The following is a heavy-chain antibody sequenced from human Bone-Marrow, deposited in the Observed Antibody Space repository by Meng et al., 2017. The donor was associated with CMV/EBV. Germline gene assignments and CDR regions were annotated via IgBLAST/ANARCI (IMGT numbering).Heavy chain of an antibody. Sequence: SVKVSCKSSGGTFSSYAIRWVRPAPGQGLEWMGGIIPIFGTANYAQKFQGRVTITTDESTSTAYMDLSSLRTEDTAGYYCASTHPRVREIAIVVVPAAYDAFDIWGQGTMVTGSS. CDR2: IIPIFGTA. J-gene: IGHJ3*02. D-gene: IGHD2-2*01. CDR1: GGTFSSYA. CDR3: ASTHPRVREIAIVVVPAAYDAFDI. V-gene: IGHV1-69*05.